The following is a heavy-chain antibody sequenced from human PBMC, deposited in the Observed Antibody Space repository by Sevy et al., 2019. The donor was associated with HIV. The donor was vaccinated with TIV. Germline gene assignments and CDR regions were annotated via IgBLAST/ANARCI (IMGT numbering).Heavy chain of an antibody. CDR3: ARDLIVGGSFDY. CDR2: ISSSSSYI. V-gene: IGHV3-21*01. CDR1: GFTFSSYS. Sequence: GGSLRLSCAASGFTFSSYSMNWVRQAPGKGLEWVSSISSSSSYIYYADSVKGRFTISRDNAKNSLYLQMNSLRAGDTAVYYCARDLIVGGSFDYWGQGTLVTVSS. J-gene: IGHJ4*02. D-gene: IGHD2-21*01.